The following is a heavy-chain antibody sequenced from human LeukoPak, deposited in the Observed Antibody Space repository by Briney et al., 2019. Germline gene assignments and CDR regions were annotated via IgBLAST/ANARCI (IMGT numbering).Heavy chain of an antibody. V-gene: IGHV3-23*01. CDR2: ISASGGST. CDR1: GFTFSSYS. Sequence: GGSLRLSCAASGFTFSSYSMSWVRQAPGKGLEWVSAISASGGSTYYADSVKGRFTISRENSKNTLYLPMNSLRAEDTAVYYCARGMYANSGYLELDYWGQGTLVTVSS. J-gene: IGHJ4*02. D-gene: IGHD3-22*01. CDR3: ARGMYANSGYLELDY.